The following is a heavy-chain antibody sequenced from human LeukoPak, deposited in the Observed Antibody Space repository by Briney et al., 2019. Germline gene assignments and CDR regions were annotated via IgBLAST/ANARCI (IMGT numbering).Heavy chain of an antibody. V-gene: IGHV4-4*07. D-gene: IGHD1-14*01. CDR1: GGSISGYY. J-gene: IGHJ5*02. CDR3: ARVSPTTNKGAYGWFDP. Sequence: PSETLSLTCTVSGGSISGYYWSWIRQPAGKGLEWIGRIYTSGSTNYNPSLKSRVTMSVDTSKNQFSLKLSSVTAADTAVYYCARVSPTTNKGAYGWFDPWGQGTLVTVSS. CDR2: IYTSGST.